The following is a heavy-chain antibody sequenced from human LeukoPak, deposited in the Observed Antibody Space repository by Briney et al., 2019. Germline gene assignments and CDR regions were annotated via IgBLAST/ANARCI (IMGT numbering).Heavy chain of an antibody. CDR2: ISAYNGNT. CDR3: ARVCDYYGDAFDI. J-gene: IGHJ3*02. V-gene: IGHV1-18*01. D-gene: IGHD3-10*01. Sequence: AXVKVSCKASGYTFTSYGISWVRQAPGQGLEWMGWISAYNGNTNYAQKLQGRVTMTTDTSTSTDYMELRRLRDEDTDGYYCARVCDYYGDAFDIWGQGTMVTVSS. CDR1: GYTFTSYG.